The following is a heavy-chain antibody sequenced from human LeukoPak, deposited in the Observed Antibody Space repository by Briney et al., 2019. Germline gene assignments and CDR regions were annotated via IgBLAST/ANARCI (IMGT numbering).Heavy chain of an antibody. D-gene: IGHD1/OR15-1a*01. CDR1: GFSVSTSF. CDR2: IYANNQT. J-gene: IGHJ3*02. Sequence: GGSLRLSCASSGFSVSTSFMNWVRQAPGKGREWVSVIYANNQTYYADAVKGRFTIARDNSKRTVYLHMSELRAEDTGIYYCARTEEQVGDAFDIWGQGTVVTVSP. CDR3: ARTEEQVGDAFDI. V-gene: IGHV3-53*01.